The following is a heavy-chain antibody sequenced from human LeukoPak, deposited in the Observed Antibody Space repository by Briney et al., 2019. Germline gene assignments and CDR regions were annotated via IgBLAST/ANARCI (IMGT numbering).Heavy chain of an antibody. CDR2: ISGSGVST. V-gene: IGHV3-23*01. CDR1: GFTFSNYA. D-gene: IGHD3-22*01. J-gene: IGHJ5*02. Sequence: GGSLRLSCAASGFTFSNYAMSWVRQAPGKGLEWVSAISGSGVSTYYADSVKGRFTISRDNAKNTLNLQMNSLRAEDTAVYYCARDLGQYYDTSDNWFDPWGQGTLVTVSS. CDR3: ARDLGQYYDTSDNWFDP.